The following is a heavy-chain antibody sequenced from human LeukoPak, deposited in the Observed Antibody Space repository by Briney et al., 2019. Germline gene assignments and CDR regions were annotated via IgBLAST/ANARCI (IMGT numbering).Heavy chain of an antibody. CDR3: ARGTGFGHFAY. CDR2: MIPMLATQ. Sequence: SVKVSCKASRGLFTRYVSSWVRQAPGRGREWLGRMIPMLATQEPAKTFQRTATISADTPTSTAYTELSSLRSEDTAVYYCARGTGFGHFAYWGQGTQVTASS. D-gene: IGHD1-1*01. V-gene: IGHV1-69*04. J-gene: IGHJ4*02. CDR1: RGLFTRYV.